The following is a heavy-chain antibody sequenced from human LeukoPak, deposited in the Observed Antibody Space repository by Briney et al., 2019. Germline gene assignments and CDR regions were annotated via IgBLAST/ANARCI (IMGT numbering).Heavy chain of an antibody. Sequence: GGSLRLSCVASGCTFSTYWMSWVRQAPGEGLEWVASIKPDGSEKYYVDSVKGRFTISRDNAKNSLYLQMNSLRADDTAVYFCARGLTFGDYWGQGTPVTVSS. J-gene: IGHJ4*02. CDR2: IKPDGSEK. CDR1: GCTFSTYW. V-gene: IGHV3-7*01. D-gene: IGHD3-16*01. CDR3: ARGLTFGDY.